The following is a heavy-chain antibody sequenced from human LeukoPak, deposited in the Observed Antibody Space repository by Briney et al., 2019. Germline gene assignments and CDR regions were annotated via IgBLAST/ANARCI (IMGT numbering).Heavy chain of an antibody. CDR3: VKGSSSSRPYYFDY. V-gene: IGHV3-23*01. CDR2: ISGGST. D-gene: IGHD2-2*01. J-gene: IGHJ4*02. Sequence: PGGSLRLSCAASGFTFSSYAMSWVRQAPGKGLEWVSAISGGSTYYADSVKGRCTISRDNSKNTMYLQMNSLRAEDTAIYYCVKGSSSSRPYYFDYWGQGTLVTVSS. CDR1: GFTFSSYA.